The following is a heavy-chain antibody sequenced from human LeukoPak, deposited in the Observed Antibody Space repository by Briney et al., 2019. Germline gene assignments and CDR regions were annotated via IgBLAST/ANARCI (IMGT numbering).Heavy chain of an antibody. D-gene: IGHD2-2*02. CDR2: IYYSGST. V-gene: IGHV4-39*07. CDR1: GGSISSSSYY. CDR3: ARDRKRGYCSSTSCYTLDY. Sequence: SETLSLTCTVSGGSISSSSYYWGWIRQPPGKGLEWIGSIYYSGSTYYNPSLKSRVTISVDTSKNQFSLKLSSVTAADTAVYYCARDRKRGYCSSTSCYTLDYWGQGTLVTVSS. J-gene: IGHJ4*02.